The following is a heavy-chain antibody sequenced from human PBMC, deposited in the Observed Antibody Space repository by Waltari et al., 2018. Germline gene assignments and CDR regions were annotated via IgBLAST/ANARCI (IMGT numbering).Heavy chain of an antibody. CDR1: GFTFSSYW. CDR2: IKQDGSEK. D-gene: IGHD6-6*01. Sequence: EVQLVESGGGLVQPGGSLRLSCAASGFTFSSYWMSWVRQAPGKGLEWVANIKQDGSEKYYVDSVKGRFTISRDNAKNSLYLQMNSLRAEDTAVYYCASAGVYSSSSLWYWGQGTLVTVSS. CDR3: ASAGVYSSSSLWY. V-gene: IGHV3-7*01. J-gene: IGHJ4*02.